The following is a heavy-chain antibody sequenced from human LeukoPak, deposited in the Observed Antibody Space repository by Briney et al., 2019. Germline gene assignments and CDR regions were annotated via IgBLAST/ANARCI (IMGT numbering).Heavy chain of an antibody. CDR2: MNPNSGNT. D-gene: IGHD3-22*01. CDR1: GYTFTNND. Sequence: ASVKVSCKASGYTFTNNDINWVRQATGQGLEWLGWMNPNSGNTGYAQKFQGRVTMTRNTSINTAYMELSSLKSEDTAVYYCARGREYSSGPGFDNWAQGTLVTVSS. V-gene: IGHV1-8*01. J-gene: IGHJ4*02. CDR3: ARGREYSSGPGFDN.